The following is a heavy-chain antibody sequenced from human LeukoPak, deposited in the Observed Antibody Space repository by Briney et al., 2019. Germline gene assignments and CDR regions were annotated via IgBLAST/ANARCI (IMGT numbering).Heavy chain of an antibody. Sequence: SETLSLTCAVYGGPFSGYYWSWIRQPPGKGLEWIGEINHSGSTNYNPSLKSRVTISVDTSKNQFSLKLSSVTAADTAVYYCAARYDYIWGSYRYGFDYWGQGTLVTVSS. D-gene: IGHD3-16*02. CDR2: INHSGST. CDR3: AARYDYIWGSYRYGFDY. V-gene: IGHV4-34*01. CDR1: GGPFSGYY. J-gene: IGHJ4*02.